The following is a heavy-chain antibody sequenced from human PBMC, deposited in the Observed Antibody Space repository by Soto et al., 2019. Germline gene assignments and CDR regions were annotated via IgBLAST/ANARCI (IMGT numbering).Heavy chain of an antibody. CDR1: GFTFSRYG. V-gene: IGHV3-23*01. Sequence: EVQVLESGGGLVQPGGSLRLSCAASGFTFSRYGMNWVRQAPGKGLEWVSGVRSDGATTYNAGSVKGRFTFSRDNFKNTVDLQMNSLRVEDTAVYYCAKGKGGGATPDGANCWGQGTLVTVSS. D-gene: IGHD1-26*01. CDR2: VRSDGATT. CDR3: AKGKGGGATPDGANC. J-gene: IGHJ4*02.